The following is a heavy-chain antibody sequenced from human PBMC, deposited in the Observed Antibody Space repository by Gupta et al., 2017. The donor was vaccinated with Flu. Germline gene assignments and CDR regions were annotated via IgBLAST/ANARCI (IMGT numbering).Heavy chain of an antibody. CDR2: IDSSGSI. D-gene: IGHD2-21*01. CDR3: MRSNIYYYDIGV. J-gene: IGHJ6*02. V-gene: IGHV4-39*01. Sequence: QVQLQESGPGLVKPSETLSLTCTVSGGSISRSSNYWGWIRQTPGKGLEWIGSIDSSGSIYRNPSLKSRITMDVDTSKNQFSLKLTSVTAADTAIYYCMRSNIYYYDIGVWGQGTTVTVSS. CDR1: GGSISRSSNY.